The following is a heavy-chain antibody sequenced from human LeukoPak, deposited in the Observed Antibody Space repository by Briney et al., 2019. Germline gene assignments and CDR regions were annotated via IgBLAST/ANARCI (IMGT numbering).Heavy chain of an antibody. V-gene: IGHV4-59*01. J-gene: IGHJ4*02. CDR3: AGPSGYDYYFDY. Sequence: PSETLSLTCTVSGGSISSYYWSWIRQPPGKGLEWIGYIYYSGSTNYNPSLKSRVTISVDTSKNQFSLKLSSVTAADTAVYYCAGPSGYDYYFDYWGQGTLVTVSS. D-gene: IGHD5-12*01. CDR1: GGSISSYY. CDR2: IYYSGST.